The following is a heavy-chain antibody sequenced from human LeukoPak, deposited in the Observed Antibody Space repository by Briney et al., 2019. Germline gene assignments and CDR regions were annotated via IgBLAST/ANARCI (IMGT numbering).Heavy chain of an antibody. CDR3: ARQGSRDGYPYFFDY. CDR1: GGSISSYY. Sequence: SETLSLTCTVSGGSISSYYGSWIRQPPGKELQWIGYIDNSGSTNYNPSLKSRVTMSVNTSKNQFFLNLSSVSAADTAVYHCARQGSRDGYPYFFDYWGQGTLVTVSS. CDR2: IDNSGST. D-gene: IGHD5-24*01. J-gene: IGHJ4*02. V-gene: IGHV4-59*08.